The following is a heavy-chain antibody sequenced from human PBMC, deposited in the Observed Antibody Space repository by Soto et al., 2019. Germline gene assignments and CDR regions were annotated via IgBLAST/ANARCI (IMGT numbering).Heavy chain of an antibody. CDR3: ARIPSYDTSGPLDYYYGMDD. Sequence: QVQLVQSGAEVKKPGASVKVSCKASGYTFTSYDIGWVRQATGQGLEWMGWMNPNSGNTGYAQKFQGRVTMTSNTSKGTAYMELSSLKSEDTAVYYCARIPSYDTSGPLDYYYGMDDWGQGTTVTVSS. CDR2: MNPNSGNT. V-gene: IGHV1-8*01. J-gene: IGHJ6*02. CDR1: GYTFTSYD. D-gene: IGHD3-22*01.